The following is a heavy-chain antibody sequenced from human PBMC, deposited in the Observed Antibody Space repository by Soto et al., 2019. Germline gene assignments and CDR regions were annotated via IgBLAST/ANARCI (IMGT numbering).Heavy chain of an antibody. Sequence: QVQLQESGPGLVKPSETLSLTCTVSGGSISSYYWSWIRQPPGKGLEWIGYIYYSGGTNYNPALKSRVTGSVDTSKNQCSLTLSSVTAAGTAVYYCARACSGWYGGVDYWCQGALVTVSS. CDR1: GGSISSYY. D-gene: IGHD6-19*01. CDR3: ARACSGWYGGVDY. CDR2: IYYSGGT. V-gene: IGHV4-59*01. J-gene: IGHJ4*02.